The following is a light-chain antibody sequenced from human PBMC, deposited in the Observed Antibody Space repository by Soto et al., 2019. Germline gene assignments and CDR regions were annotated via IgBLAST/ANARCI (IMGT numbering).Light chain of an antibody. V-gene: IGLV2-14*01. Sequence: QSVLTQPASVSGSPGQSITISCTGTSSDVCGYNYVSWYQQHPGKAPKLMIYDVSNRPSGVSNRFSGSKSGNTASLTISGLQAEDEADYYCNSYTSSSTLNYVFGTGTKVTVL. CDR1: SSDVCGYNY. CDR3: NSYTSSSTLNYV. CDR2: DVS. J-gene: IGLJ1*01.